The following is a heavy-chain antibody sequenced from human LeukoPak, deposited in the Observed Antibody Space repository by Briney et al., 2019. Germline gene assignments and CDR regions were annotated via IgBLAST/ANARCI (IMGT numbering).Heavy chain of an antibody. V-gene: IGHV3-66*01. CDR3: ARGIIDYSGYDY. J-gene: IGHJ4*02. D-gene: IGHD5-12*01. CDR2: IYYSGNT. Sequence: PGGSLRLSCAASGFIVSGNYISWVRQAPGKGLEWVSVIYYSGNTYYADSVRGRFTISTDNFKNTLYLQMSSLRAEDTAVYYCARGIIDYSGYDYWGQGTLVTVSS. CDR1: GFIVSGNY.